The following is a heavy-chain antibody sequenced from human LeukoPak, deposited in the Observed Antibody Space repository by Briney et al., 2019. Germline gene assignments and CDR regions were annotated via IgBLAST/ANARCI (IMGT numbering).Heavy chain of an antibody. D-gene: IGHD2-2*02. V-gene: IGHV3-48*01. CDR2: ISSRSSTI. CDR1: GFTFSSYS. Sequence: GGSLRLSCAASGFTFSSYSMSWVRQAPGKGLEWVSYISSRSSTIYYADSVKGRFTISRDNAKNSLFLQMNSLRAEDTAVYYCARASGGYCSSTSCYIFDYWGQGTLVTV. CDR3: ARASGGYCSSTSCYIFDY. J-gene: IGHJ4*02.